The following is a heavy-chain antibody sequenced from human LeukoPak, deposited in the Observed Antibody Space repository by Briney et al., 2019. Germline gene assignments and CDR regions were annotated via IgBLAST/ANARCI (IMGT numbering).Heavy chain of an antibody. D-gene: IGHD3-10*01. V-gene: IGHV3-30*04. Sequence: GSLRLSCAASGFTFSSYAMHWVRQAPGKGLEWVAVISYDGSNKYCADSVKGRFTISRDNSKNTLYLQMNSLRAEDTAVYYCARDRGSYDYWGQGTLVTVSS. J-gene: IGHJ4*02. CDR3: ARDRGSYDY. CDR2: ISYDGSNK. CDR1: GFTFSSYA.